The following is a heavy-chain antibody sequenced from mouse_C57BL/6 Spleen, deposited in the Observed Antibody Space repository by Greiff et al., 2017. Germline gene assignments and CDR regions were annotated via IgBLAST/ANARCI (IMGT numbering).Heavy chain of an antibody. V-gene: IGHV1-72*01. J-gene: IGHJ4*01. CDR2: IDPNSGGT. D-gene: IGHD1-1*01. CDR1: GYTFTSYW. CDR3: ARSGYYGSIYYAMDY. Sequence: QVQLKQPGAELVKPGASVKLSCKASGYTFTSYWMHWVKQRPGRGLEWIGRIDPNSGGTKYNEKFKSKATLTVDKPSSTAYMQLSSLTSEDSAVYYCARSGYYGSIYYAMDYWGQGTSVTVSS.